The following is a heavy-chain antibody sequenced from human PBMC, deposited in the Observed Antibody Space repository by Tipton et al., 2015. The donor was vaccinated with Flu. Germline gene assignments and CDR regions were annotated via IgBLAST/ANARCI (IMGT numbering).Heavy chain of an antibody. CDR3: ARAIGGSGSF. CDR2: ISTSSSTI. J-gene: IGHJ4*02. Sequence: SLRLSCTTSGFTFSSYSMNWVRQAPGKGLEWVSYISTSSSTIYYADSVKGRFTIYRDNAKNSLFLQMNSLRAEDTAVYYCARAIGGSGSFWGQGTLVTVSS. D-gene: IGHD3-10*01. CDR1: GFTFSSYS. V-gene: IGHV3-48*01.